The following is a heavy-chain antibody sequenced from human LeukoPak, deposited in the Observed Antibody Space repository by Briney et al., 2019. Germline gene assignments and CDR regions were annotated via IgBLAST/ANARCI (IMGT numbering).Heavy chain of an antibody. V-gene: IGHV5-51*01. D-gene: IGHD3-22*01. J-gene: IGHJ4*02. CDR1: GYSFTSYW. Sequence: GEALKISCKGSGYSFTSYWIGWVRQMPGKGLEGMGIIYPGYSDTRYSPSFQGQVPISAGKSISTAYLQWSSLKASDTAMYYCARQGIEHYDSSGYYSNFDYWGQGTLVTVSS. CDR3: ARQGIEHYDSSGYYSNFDY. CDR2: IYPGYSDT.